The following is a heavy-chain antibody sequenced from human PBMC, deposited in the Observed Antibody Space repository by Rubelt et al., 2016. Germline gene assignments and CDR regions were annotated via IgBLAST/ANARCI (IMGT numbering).Heavy chain of an antibody. CDR1: GFTFSSYA. Sequence: EVQLVESGGNLVQPGGCLRLSCAASGFTFSSYAMSWVRQAPGKGLQWVSVISGSGDSTHYADSVKGRFTISRDNSKNTLYRQMNSLRAEDTAVYYCAKALWQQLVRTPLDIWGQGTMVTVSS. D-gene: IGHD6-13*01. V-gene: IGHV3-23*04. CDR2: ISGSGDST. J-gene: IGHJ3*02. CDR3: AKALWQQLVRTPLDI.